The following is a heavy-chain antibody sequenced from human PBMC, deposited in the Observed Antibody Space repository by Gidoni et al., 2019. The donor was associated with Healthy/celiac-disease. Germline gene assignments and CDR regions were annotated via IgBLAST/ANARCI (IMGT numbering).Heavy chain of an antibody. V-gene: IGHV4-38-2*01. D-gene: IGHD3-22*01. CDR3: ARNPMIVVVITPNYFDY. Sequence: QVQLQESGPGLVKPSETLSLTCAVSGYSISSGYYWGWIRQPPGKGLEWIGSIYHSGSTYYNPSLKSRVTISVDTSKNQFSLKLSSVTAADTAVYYCARNPMIVVVITPNYFDYWGQGTLVTVSS. CDR1: GYSISSGYY. CDR2: IYHSGST. J-gene: IGHJ4*02.